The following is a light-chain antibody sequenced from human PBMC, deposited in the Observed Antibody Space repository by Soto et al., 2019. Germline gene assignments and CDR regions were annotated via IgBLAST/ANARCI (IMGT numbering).Light chain of an antibody. J-gene: IGLJ2*01. CDR1: SSNIGAGYD. CDR2: GNM. V-gene: IGLV1-40*01. Sequence: QSALTQPPSVSGAPGQRVTISCTGSSSNIGAGYDVQWYQQLPGTAPKLLIYGNMNRPSGVPDRFSGSKSGTSASLAITGLQAEDEADYYCHSYDSSLSAVVFGGGTKGTVL. CDR3: HSYDSSLSAVV.